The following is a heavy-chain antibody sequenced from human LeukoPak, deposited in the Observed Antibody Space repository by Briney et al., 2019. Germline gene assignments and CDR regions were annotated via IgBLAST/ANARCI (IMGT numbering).Heavy chain of an antibody. CDR2: IYYSGST. J-gene: IGHJ3*02. D-gene: IGHD6-19*01. CDR1: GGSISSYY. Sequence: SETLSLTCTVSGGSISSYYWSWIRQPPGKGLEWIGYIYYSGSTNYNPSLKSRVTISVDTSKNQFSLKLSSVTAADTAVYYCARHLVAGPGVTDAFDIWGQGTMVTVSS. CDR3: ARHLVAGPGVTDAFDI. V-gene: IGHV4-59*08.